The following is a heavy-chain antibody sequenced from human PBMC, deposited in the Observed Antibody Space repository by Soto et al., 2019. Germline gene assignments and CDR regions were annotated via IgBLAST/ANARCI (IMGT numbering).Heavy chain of an antibody. V-gene: IGHV4-39*02. D-gene: IGHD3-22*01. J-gene: IGHJ4*02. CDR2: IYYSGST. CDR1: GGSISSGTYY. CDR3: ARDVTGYYSRTSNNTPY. Sequence: QLQLQESGPGLVKPSETLSLTCTVSGGSISSGTYYWGWIRQPPGKGLEWFVSIYYSGSTYYNPSLKSGATISVDRTKNKFSRSRSSVTATHTTVYLRARDVTGYYSRTSNNTPYWCEGTLVTVT.